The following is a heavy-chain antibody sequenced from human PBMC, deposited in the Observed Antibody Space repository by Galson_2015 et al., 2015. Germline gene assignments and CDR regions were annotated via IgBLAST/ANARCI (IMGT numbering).Heavy chain of an antibody. CDR2: INAGNGNT. CDR3: ARDSGYDILTGYSYYYYYMDV. D-gene: IGHD3-9*01. CDR1: GYTFTSCA. Sequence: SVKVSCKASGYTFTSCAMHWVRQAPGQRLEWMGWINAGNGNTKYSQKFQGRVTITRDTSASTAYMELSSLRSEDTAVYYCARDSGYDILTGYSYYYYYMDVWGKGTTVTVSS. V-gene: IGHV1-3*01. J-gene: IGHJ6*03.